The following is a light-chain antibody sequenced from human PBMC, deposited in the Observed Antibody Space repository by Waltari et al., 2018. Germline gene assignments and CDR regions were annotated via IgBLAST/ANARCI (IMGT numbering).Light chain of an antibody. V-gene: IGLV2-14*01. CDR2: DVS. CDR1: SSDVGGYNY. Sequence: QSALTQPASVSGSPGQSITISCTGTSSDVGGYNYVSWYQQHPGKAPKFMIYDVSKRPSGVSTRFSGSKSGNTASLTISGLQAEDEADYYCSSYTSSSTWVFGGGTKLTVL. CDR3: SSYTSSSTWV. J-gene: IGLJ3*02.